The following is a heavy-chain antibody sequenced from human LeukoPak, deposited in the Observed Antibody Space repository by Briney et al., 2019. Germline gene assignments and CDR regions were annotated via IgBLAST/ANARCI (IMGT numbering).Heavy chain of an antibody. CDR1: GGSISSSNW. D-gene: IGHD6-19*01. Sequence: SGTLSLTCAVSGGSISSSNWWSWVRQPPGKGLEWIGEIYHSGSTNYNPSLKSRVTISVDKSKNQFSLKLSSVTAADTAVYYCARVEQWLGGAFDYWGQGTLVTVSS. J-gene: IGHJ4*02. CDR3: ARVEQWLGGAFDY. CDR2: IYHSGST. V-gene: IGHV4-4*02.